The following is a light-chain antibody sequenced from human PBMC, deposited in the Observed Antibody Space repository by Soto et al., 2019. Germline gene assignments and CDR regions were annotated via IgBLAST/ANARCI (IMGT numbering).Light chain of an antibody. Sequence: EIVLTQSPATLSLSPGERATLSCRASQSVSSYLAWYQQKPGQAPRLLLYDASNRATGIPARFSGSGSGTDFPLTISSLEPEDFAVYYCQQRSNWPPGYTFGQGTKLEIK. V-gene: IGKV3-11*01. J-gene: IGKJ2*01. CDR1: QSVSSY. CDR3: QQRSNWPPGYT. CDR2: DAS.